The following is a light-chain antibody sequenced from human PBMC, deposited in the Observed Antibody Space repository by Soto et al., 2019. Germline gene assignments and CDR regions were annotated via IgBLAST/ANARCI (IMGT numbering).Light chain of an antibody. V-gene: IGLV1-44*01. Sequence: QSVLTQPPSASGTPGQGVTISCSGSTSTIGSNFVIWYQQLPGTAPKLLIYSNNKRPSGVPDRFSGSKSGTSASLAISGLQSEDEADYYCAAWDDTLNGRVFGGGTKLTVL. CDR1: TSTIGSNF. J-gene: IGLJ3*02. CDR2: SNN. CDR3: AAWDDTLNGRV.